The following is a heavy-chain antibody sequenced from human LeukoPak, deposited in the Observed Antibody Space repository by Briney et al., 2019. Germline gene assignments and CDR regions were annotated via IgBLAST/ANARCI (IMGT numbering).Heavy chain of an antibody. J-gene: IGHJ1*01. CDR2: IYHSGST. Sequence: SETLSLTCTVSGGSINSGGYYWNWIRQPPGKGLEWIGYIYHSGSTNYNPSLQSRVTISVDTSKNQFSLNLNSVTAADTAVYYCARGGAARLHFQNWGQGTLVTVSS. D-gene: IGHD6-6*01. V-gene: IGHV4-61*08. CDR3: ARGGAARLHFQN. CDR1: GGSINSGGYY.